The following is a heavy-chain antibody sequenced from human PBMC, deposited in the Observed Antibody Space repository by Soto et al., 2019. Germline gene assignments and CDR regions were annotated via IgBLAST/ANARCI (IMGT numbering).Heavy chain of an antibody. Sequence: QITLKESGPTLVKPTQTLTLTCTFSGFSLTTRGAGVGWIRQPPGKALEWLALIYWDCDERYSPSLTSRLTITKDTSKKQVVLTMTNMDPVDTATYYCVRRVTAFDYCGQGTRVTVSS. V-gene: IGHV2-5*02. CDR1: GFSLTTRGAG. CDR2: IYWDCDE. J-gene: IGHJ4*02. CDR3: VRRVTAFDY.